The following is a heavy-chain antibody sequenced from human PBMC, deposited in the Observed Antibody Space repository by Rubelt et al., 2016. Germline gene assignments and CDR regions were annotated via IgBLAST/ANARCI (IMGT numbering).Heavy chain of an antibody. J-gene: IGHJ4*02. CDR3: ARRSSRSHYFDY. Sequence: EVQLVQSGAEVKKPGESLKISCKGSGYSFTSYWIGWVRQMPGKGLEWMGISYPGDSDTRYSPSLQGPVPRPPDQCNRTAYRQWTSLQASATAMYYCARRSSRSHYFDYWGQGTLVTVSS. D-gene: IGHD6-13*01. CDR2: SYPGDSDT. CDR1: GYSFTSYW. V-gene: IGHV5-51*01.